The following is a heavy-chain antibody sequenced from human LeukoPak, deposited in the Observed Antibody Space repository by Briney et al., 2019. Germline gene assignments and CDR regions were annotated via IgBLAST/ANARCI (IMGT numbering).Heavy chain of an antibody. J-gene: IGHJ5*02. V-gene: IGHV4-30-2*01. CDR1: GGSISSGGYS. CDR2: IYHSGST. Sequence: SQTLSLTCAVSGGSISSGGYSWSWIRQPPGKGLEWIVYIYHSGSTYYNPSLKSRVTISVDRSKNQFSLKLSSVTAADTAVYYCARGGSSSWYVFPDISNWFDPWGQGTLVTVSS. D-gene: IGHD6-13*01. CDR3: ARGGSSSWYVFPDISNWFDP.